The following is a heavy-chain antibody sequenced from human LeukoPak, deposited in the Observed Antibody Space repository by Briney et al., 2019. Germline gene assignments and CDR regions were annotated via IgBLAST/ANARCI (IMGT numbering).Heavy chain of an antibody. D-gene: IGHD3-22*01. CDR3: AKAITYYYDSSGLAP. Sequence: PGGSLRLSGAASGFTFSSYAMSWVRQAPGKGLEWVSAISGSGGSTYYADSVKGRFTISRDNSKNTLYLQMNSLRAEDTAVYYCAKAITYYYDSSGLAPWGQGTLVTVSS. V-gene: IGHV3-23*01. CDR2: ISGSGGST. CDR1: GFTFSSYA. J-gene: IGHJ5*02.